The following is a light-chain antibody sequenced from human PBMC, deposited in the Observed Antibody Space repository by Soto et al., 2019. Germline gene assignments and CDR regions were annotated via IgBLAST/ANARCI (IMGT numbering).Light chain of an antibody. CDR2: EVS. CDR3: SSYTSSSTRV. V-gene: IGLV2-14*03. Sequence: QSALTQPASVSGSPGGSITISCTGTSSDVGGYDYVSWYQQHPDKAPKLMIYEVSNRPSGVSNRFSGSKSVNTATLTTSGLQAEDEADYYCSSYTSSSTRVFGTGTKVTVL. CDR1: SSDVGGYDY. J-gene: IGLJ1*01.